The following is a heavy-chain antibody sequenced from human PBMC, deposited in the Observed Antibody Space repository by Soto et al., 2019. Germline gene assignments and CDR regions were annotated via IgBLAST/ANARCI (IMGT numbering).Heavy chain of an antibody. D-gene: IGHD6-19*01. J-gene: IGHJ4*02. CDR3: ARASAVVGSPLDY. CDR1: GGSTSSGDYY. CDR2: IYYNGNT. V-gene: IGHV4-30-4*01. Sequence: SETLSLTCTVSGGSTSSGDYYWSWIRQPPGKGLEWIGFIYYNGNTFHNPSLRSRVTISLNTSKNQFSLRLSYVTATDTAVYYCARASAVVGSPLDYWGQGTLVT.